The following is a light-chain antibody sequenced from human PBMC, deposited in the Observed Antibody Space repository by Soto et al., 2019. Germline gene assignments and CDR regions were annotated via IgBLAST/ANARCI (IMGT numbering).Light chain of an antibody. CDR3: KSYAGSNTYV. CDR1: KSDIGVYDF. Sequence: VLTQPPSASGSPGQSVTISCTGTKSDIGVYDFVSWYQHHPGKAPRLIIYEVVQRPSGVPDRFSGSKSGNTASLTVSGLQAADEADYFCKSYAGSNTYVFGSGTKVTVL. V-gene: IGLV2-8*01. CDR2: EVV. J-gene: IGLJ1*01.